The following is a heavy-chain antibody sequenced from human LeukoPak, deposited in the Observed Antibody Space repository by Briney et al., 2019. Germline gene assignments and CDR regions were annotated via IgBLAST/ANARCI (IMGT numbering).Heavy chain of an antibody. V-gene: IGHV1-18*01. J-gene: IGHJ4*02. Sequence: GAPVKVSCTASGYTFTTSGVSWVRQAPGQRLEGMGWISAYNGNTNYAQKLQGRVTINTDTSTSTAYMELRSLRSDDTAVYYCARDSVGGNQKFRYWGQGTLVPVSS. CDR3: ARDSVGGNQKFRY. D-gene: IGHD4-23*01. CDR1: GYTFTTSG. CDR2: ISAYNGNT.